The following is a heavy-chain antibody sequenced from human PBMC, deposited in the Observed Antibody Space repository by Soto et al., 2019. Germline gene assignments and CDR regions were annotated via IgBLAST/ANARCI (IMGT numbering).Heavy chain of an antibody. V-gene: IGHV3-15*01. CDR2: IKRKIDGETT. J-gene: IGHJ6*01. Sequence: EVQLVESGGGMVMPGGSLRLSCAASGFTFSDAWMTWIRQAPGKGLQCVGRIKRKIDGETTDYAAPVKGRFTISRNDSKNTLYLQMNSLKVEDTAMYYCGTDRGGGMDVWGQGTTVTVSS. CDR1: GFTFSDAW. CDR3: GTDRGGGMDV. D-gene: IGHD3-10*01.